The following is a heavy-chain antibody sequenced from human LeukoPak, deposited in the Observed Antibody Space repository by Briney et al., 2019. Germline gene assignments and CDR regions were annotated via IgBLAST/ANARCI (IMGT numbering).Heavy chain of an antibody. V-gene: IGHV4-59*01. CDR3: ARDNLTGGAFDI. CDR1: GGSISSYY. CDR2: IYYSGST. J-gene: IGHJ3*02. D-gene: IGHD1-14*01. Sequence: PSETLSLTCTVSGGSISSYYWSWIRQPPGKGLEWIGYIYYSGSTNYNPSLKSRVTISVDTSKNQFSLKLSSVTAADTAVYYCARDNLTGGAFDIWGQGTMVTVSS.